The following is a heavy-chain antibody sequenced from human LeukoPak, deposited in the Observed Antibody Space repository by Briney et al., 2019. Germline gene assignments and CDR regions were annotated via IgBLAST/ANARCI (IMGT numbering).Heavy chain of an antibody. J-gene: IGHJ4*02. V-gene: IGHV4-39*01. Sequence: SETLSLTCTVSGGSISSSSYYWGWIRQPPGKGLEWIGGIYYSGNTYYNASLKSQVSISIDTSKNQFSLRLTSVTAADTAVYYCARQTGSGLFILPGGQGTLVTVSS. CDR3: ARQTGSGLFILP. CDR1: GGSISSSSYY. D-gene: IGHD3/OR15-3a*01. CDR2: IYYSGNT.